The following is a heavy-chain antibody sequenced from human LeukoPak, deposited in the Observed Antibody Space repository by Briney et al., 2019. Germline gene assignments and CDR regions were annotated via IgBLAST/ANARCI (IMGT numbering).Heavy chain of an antibody. CDR1: GGSISSYY. CDR3: ARVGYSSSRFDY. J-gene: IGHJ4*02. CDR2: IYSSGST. V-gene: IGHV4-59*12. D-gene: IGHD6-13*01. Sequence: SETLSLTCTVSGGSISSYYWSWIRQPPGKGLEWIGYIYSSGSTNYNPSLKSRVTISVDTSKNQFSVKLSSVTAADTAVYYCARVGYSSSRFDYWGQGTLVTVSS.